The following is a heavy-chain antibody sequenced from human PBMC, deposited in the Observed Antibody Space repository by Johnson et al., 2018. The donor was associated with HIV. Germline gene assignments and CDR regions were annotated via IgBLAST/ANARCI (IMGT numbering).Heavy chain of an antibody. V-gene: IGHV3-30-3*01. Sequence: QMLLVESGGGVVQPGRSMKLSCAASGLNFSDFSMHWVRQAPGEGLELVAVISSAGGADYYADSVKGRFTISRDNSNNTLYLQMSSLRVEDTAVYVCARGRISMTVVDLRGGAFDIWGQGTMVTVSS. CDR3: ARGRISMTVVDLRGGAFDI. D-gene: IGHD3-22*01. CDR1: GLNFSDFS. CDR2: ISSAGGAD. J-gene: IGHJ3*02.